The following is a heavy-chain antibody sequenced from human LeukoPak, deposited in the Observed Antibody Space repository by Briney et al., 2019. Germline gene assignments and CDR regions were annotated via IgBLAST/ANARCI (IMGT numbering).Heavy chain of an antibody. CDR1: RCSFTTYW. V-gene: IGHV5-51*01. J-gene: IGHJ3*02. D-gene: IGHD3-9*01. CDR3: ARQRGYDILTGLNAFDI. CDR2: IFPGDSDT. Sequence: GESLKISCKGSRCSFTTYWIGWVRQMPGKGLEWMGIIFPGDSDTRYSPSFQGQVTISADKSISTAYLQWSSLKASDTAMYYCARQRGYDILTGLNAFDIWGQGTMVTVSS.